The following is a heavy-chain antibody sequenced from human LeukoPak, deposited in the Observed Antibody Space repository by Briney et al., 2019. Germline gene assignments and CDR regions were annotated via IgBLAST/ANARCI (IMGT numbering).Heavy chain of an antibody. V-gene: IGHV3-23*01. Sequence: GGSLRLSCAASGFICRNYAMSWVRQAPGKGLEWVSAITGSGDITYYADSVKGRCTISRDNSKNTLYVEMNTLRAEDTAVYYCAKWGDYDILTGYYVSDFWGQGTLVTVSS. J-gene: IGHJ4*02. CDR1: GFICRNYA. CDR3: AKWGDYDILTGYYVSDF. D-gene: IGHD3-9*01. CDR2: ITGSGDIT.